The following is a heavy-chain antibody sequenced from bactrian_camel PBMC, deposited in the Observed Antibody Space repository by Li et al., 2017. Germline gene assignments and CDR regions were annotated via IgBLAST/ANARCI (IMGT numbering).Heavy chain of an antibody. V-gene: IGHV3-2*01. CDR2: IETSGNT. Sequence: QLVESGGGLVQPGESLRLSCVASGITFSRHDMSWVRQAPGKALEWVSIIETSGNTQYAPSVKGRFTISRDSAKNTLYLQMTSLTPADTAMYYCATTPSGAGRGPGTQVTVSP. J-gene: IGHJ4*01. CDR1: GITFSRHD.